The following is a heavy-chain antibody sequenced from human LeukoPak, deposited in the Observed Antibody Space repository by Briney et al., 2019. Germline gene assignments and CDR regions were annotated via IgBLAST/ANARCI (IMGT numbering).Heavy chain of an antibody. V-gene: IGHV3-9*01. CDR3: ARGLTYYYDSSGYLRENWFDP. Sequence: GGSLRLYCAASGFTFDDYAMQWVRQAPGKGLEWVSGISWNSGSIGYADSVKGRFTISRDNAKNSLYLQMNSLRAEDTALYYCARGLTYYYDSSGYLRENWFDPWGQGTLVTVSS. J-gene: IGHJ5*02. CDR2: ISWNSGSI. CDR1: GFTFDDYA. D-gene: IGHD3-22*01.